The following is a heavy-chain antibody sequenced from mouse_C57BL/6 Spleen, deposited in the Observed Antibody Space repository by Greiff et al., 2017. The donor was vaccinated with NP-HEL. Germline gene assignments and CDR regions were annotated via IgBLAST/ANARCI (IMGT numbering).Heavy chain of an antibody. CDR1: GYTFTSYW. CDR3: ARGLSLYGSSFYAMDY. CDR2: IDPSDSET. D-gene: IGHD1-1*01. Sequence: QVQLQQPGAELVRPGSSVKLSCKASGYTFTSYWMHWVKQRPIQGLEWIGNIDPSDSETHYNQKFKDKATLTVDKSSSTAYMQLSSLTSEDSAVYYCARGLSLYGSSFYAMDYWGQGTSVTVSS. V-gene: IGHV1-52*01. J-gene: IGHJ4*01.